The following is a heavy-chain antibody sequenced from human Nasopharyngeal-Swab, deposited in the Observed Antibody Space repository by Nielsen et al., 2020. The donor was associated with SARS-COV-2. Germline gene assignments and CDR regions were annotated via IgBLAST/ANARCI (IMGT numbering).Heavy chain of an antibody. V-gene: IGHV1-8*01. D-gene: IGHD3-22*01. CDR1: GYTFTSYD. J-gene: IGHJ6*03. Sequence: GSVKVSCMATGYTFTSYDINWVRQATGQGLEWMGWMNPNSGNTGYAQKFQGRVTMTRNTSISTAYMELSSLRSEDTAVYYCARAERGRIVVVITSFYYYYMDVWGKGTTVTVSS. CDR3: ARAERGRIVVVITSFYYYYMDV. CDR2: MNPNSGNT.